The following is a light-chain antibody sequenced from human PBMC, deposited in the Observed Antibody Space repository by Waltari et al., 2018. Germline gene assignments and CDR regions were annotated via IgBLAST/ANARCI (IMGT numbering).Light chain of an antibody. Sequence: QSALTQPASVSGSPGQSITIPCTGTSSDGGDYKHVSWYQHHPGKAPTVMIYEANIRPSGVSKRFSGSKSGNTASLTISGLQAEDEADYYCSSYTSTSSVVLFGGGTKLTVL. CDR3: SSYTSTSSVVL. J-gene: IGLJ2*01. CDR2: EAN. CDR1: SSDGGDYKH. V-gene: IGLV2-14*01.